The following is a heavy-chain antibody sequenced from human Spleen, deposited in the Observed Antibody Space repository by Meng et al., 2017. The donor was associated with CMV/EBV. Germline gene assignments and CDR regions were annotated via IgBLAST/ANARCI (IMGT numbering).Heavy chain of an antibody. Sequence: HVQLPQWGAGLLKPSETLSLTCAVYGGSFSGYYWSWIRQPPGKGLEWIGEINHSGSTNYNPSLKSRVTISVDTSKNQFSLKLSSVTAADTAVYYCARAGDSSSSHFDYWGQGTLVTVSS. CDR1: GGSFSGYY. J-gene: IGHJ4*02. V-gene: IGHV4-34*01. CDR2: INHSGST. CDR3: ARAGDSSSSHFDY. D-gene: IGHD6-6*01.